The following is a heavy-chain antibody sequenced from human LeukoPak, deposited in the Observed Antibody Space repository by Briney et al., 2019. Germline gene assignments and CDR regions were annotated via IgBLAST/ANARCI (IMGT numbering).Heavy chain of an antibody. V-gene: IGHV1-69*13. J-gene: IGHJ5*02. D-gene: IGHD3-9*01. CDR2: IIPNFGTA. Sequence: SVNVSCKASGGTFSSYAISWVRQAPGQGLEWMGGIIPNFGTANYAQKFQGRVTITADESTSTAYMELSSLRSEDTAVYYCARDPPYYDILTGYYNDDWFDPWGQGTLVTVSS. CDR1: GGTFSSYA. CDR3: ARDPPYYDILTGYYNDDWFDP.